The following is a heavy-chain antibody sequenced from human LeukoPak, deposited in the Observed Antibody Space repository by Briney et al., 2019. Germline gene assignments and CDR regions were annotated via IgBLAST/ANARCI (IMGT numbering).Heavy chain of an antibody. D-gene: IGHD1-26*01. CDR1: GFTFSSYS. Sequence: GGSLRLSCAASGFTFSSYSMKWVRQAPGKGLEWVSSISSSSSYIYYADSVKGRFTISRDNAKNSLYLQMSSLRAEDTAVYYCALSGSYLDAFDIWGQGTMVTVSS. J-gene: IGHJ3*02. CDR2: ISSSSSYI. V-gene: IGHV3-21*01. CDR3: ALSGSYLDAFDI.